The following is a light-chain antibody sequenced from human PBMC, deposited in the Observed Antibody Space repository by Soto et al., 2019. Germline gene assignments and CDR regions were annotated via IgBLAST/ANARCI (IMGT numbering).Light chain of an antibody. CDR1: QSISNH. V-gene: IGKV1-39*01. CDR2: AAS. J-gene: IGKJ1*01. Sequence: DIQMTQSPSSLSASVEDRVIITCRASQSISNHLNRYQQKPGKTPKLLIFAASSLQSGVPSRFTGSRSGPDFTLTISSLQPEDFGTYYCQQSYSSRLTFGQGTKVEVK. CDR3: QQSYSSRLT.